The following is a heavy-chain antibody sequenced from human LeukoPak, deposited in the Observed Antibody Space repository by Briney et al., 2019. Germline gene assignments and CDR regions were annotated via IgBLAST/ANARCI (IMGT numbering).Heavy chain of an antibody. CDR1: GESFSSYS. Sequence: SETLSLTCVVSGESFSSYSWSWSRLPPGPGQGWIGEINQRRNTNYNPSLKSRVTISIDTSKNQFSLKLSSVTAADTAVYYCARHGWHAWYFDLWGRGTLVTVSS. J-gene: IGHJ2*01. CDR2: INQRRNT. D-gene: IGHD6-19*01. CDR3: ARHGWHAWYFDL. V-gene: IGHV4-34*01.